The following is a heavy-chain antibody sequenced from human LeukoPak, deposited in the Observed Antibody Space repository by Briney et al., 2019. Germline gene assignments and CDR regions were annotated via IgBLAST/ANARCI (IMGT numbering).Heavy chain of an antibody. J-gene: IGHJ6*02. Sequence: SETLSLTCAVYGGSFSGYYWSWIRQPPGKGLEWIGEINHSGSTNYNPSLKSRVTISVDTSKNQFSLKLSSVTAADTAVYYCARTLKGRPWFYYYGMDVWGQGTTVTVSS. V-gene: IGHV4-34*01. CDR1: GGSFSGYY. D-gene: IGHD3-22*01. CDR2: INHSGST. CDR3: ARTLKGRPWFYYYGMDV.